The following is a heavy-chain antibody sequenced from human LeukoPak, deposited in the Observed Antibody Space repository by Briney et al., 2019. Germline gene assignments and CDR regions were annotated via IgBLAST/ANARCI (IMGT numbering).Heavy chain of an antibody. CDR1: GFTFTSRSA. CDR2: IVVDSDNT. Sequence: ASVKVSCKASGFTFTSRSAAQWVRQARGQRLEWIGWIVVDSDNTNYAENFQERVTITRDMSASTSYMELSSLRSEDTAVYFCAAPYTSSWFDLWGQGTLVTVSS. D-gene: IGHD6-13*01. CDR3: AAPYTSSWFDL. J-gene: IGHJ5*02. V-gene: IGHV1-58*01.